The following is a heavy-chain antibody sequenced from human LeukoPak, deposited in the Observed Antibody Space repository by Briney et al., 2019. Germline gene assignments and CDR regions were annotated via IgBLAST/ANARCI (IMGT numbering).Heavy chain of an antibody. CDR3: AELGITMIGGV. Sequence: GGSLRLSCAASGFTFRSYGMNWVRQAPGKGLEWVSGVSTVGRTYYADSVKGRFTIYRDNSKNTLYLQMNSLRAEDTAVYYCAELGITMIGGVWGKGTTVTISS. CDR2: VSTVGRT. J-gene: IGHJ6*04. V-gene: IGHV3-23*01. D-gene: IGHD3-10*02. CDR1: GFTFRSYG.